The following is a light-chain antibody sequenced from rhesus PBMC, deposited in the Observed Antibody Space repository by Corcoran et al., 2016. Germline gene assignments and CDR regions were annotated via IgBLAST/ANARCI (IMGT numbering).Light chain of an antibody. Sequence: DIQMTQSPSSLSASVGDKVTITCHASQGISSWLAWYQQKPGQAPMPLIYAASSLQSGVPSRVRGGGSGTDYTLTICSLQPADFATYYGQQYCDLPCSFGEGTKVEI. V-gene: IGKV1-19*01. CDR2: AAS. CDR3: QQYCDLPCS. CDR1: QGISSW. J-gene: IGKJ2*01.